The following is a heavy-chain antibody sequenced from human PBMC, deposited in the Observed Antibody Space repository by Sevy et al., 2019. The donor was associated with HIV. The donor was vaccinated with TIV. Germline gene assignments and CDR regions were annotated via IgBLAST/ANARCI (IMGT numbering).Heavy chain of an antibody. CDR3: AGDRWFSSTSEYGMDV. J-gene: IGHJ6*02. D-gene: IGHD2-2*01. CDR1: GGTFSKYA. Sequence: ASVKVSCKASGGTFSKYAITWVRQAPGQGLEWMGGIIPIFGTANYAQKFQGRVTITADESTSTDYMELSSLRSEDTAVYYGAGDRWFSSTSEYGMDVWGQGTTVTVSS. CDR2: IIPIFGTA. V-gene: IGHV1-69*13.